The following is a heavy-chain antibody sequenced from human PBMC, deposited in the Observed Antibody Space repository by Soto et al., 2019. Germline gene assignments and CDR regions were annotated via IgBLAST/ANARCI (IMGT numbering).Heavy chain of an antibody. V-gene: IGHV4-59*01. CDR3: ARDGYDGSGSPYPAY. D-gene: IGHD3-10*01. J-gene: IGHJ4*02. CDR2: IYYLGST. Sequence: SEALSLTCSVAGGSMSEYFWSWIRQSPGKGLEWIGYIYYLGSTDYNPSLKSRVTISVDTSKRQFSLRLTSVTAADTAVYYCARDGYDGSGSPYPAYWGPGTQVTVSS. CDR1: GGSMSEYF.